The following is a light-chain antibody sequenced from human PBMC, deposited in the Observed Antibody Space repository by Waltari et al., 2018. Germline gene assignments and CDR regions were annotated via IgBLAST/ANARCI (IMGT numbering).Light chain of an antibody. Sequence: QSALTQPASVSGSPGQSITISYTGTSSDVGGYNYVSWYQQHPGKAPKLMIYEVSNRPSGVSNRFAGSKSGNTASLTISGLQAEDEADYYGSSYTSSSTYVVFGGGTKLTVL. J-gene: IGLJ2*01. CDR3: SSYTSSSTYVV. V-gene: IGLV2-14*01. CDR2: EVS. CDR1: SSDVGGYNY.